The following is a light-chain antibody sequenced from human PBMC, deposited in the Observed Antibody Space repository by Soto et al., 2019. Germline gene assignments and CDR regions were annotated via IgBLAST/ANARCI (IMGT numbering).Light chain of an antibody. CDR3: QQYGNSPPT. J-gene: IGKJ2*01. CDR2: AAS. V-gene: IGKV3-20*01. CDR1: QSVSSSF. Sequence: EIVLTQSPGTLSLSPGERATLSCRASQSVSSSFLAWYQRKPGQAPRLLIFAASSRASGIPDRFSGSGSGTDFTLTISRLEPEDFALYYCQQYGNSPPTFGQGTKLEIK.